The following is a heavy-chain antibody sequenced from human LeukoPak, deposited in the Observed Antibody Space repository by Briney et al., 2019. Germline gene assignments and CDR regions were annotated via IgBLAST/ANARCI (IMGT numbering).Heavy chain of an antibody. CDR1: GFTVSSNY. CDR3: ARVSVPQVYYYMDV. V-gene: IGHV3-53*01. CDR2: IYSGGST. J-gene: IGHJ6*03. D-gene: IGHD6-6*01. Sequence: PGGSLRLSCAASGFTVSSNYMSWVRQAPGKGLEWGSVIYSGGSTYYAASVKGRFTISRDNSKNTLYLQMNSLRAEDTAVYYCARVSVPQVYYYMDVWGKGTTVTVSS.